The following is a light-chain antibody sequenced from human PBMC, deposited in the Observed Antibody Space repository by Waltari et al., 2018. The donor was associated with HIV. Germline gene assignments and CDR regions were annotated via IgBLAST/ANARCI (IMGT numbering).Light chain of an antibody. CDR1: QNVGAW. V-gene: IGKV1-5*03. CDR2: KAT. CDR3: HQYSDYLGS. J-gene: IGKJ1*01. Sequence: DIHMSQSPPTLIASLGDRVNITCRASQNVGAWLAWYQQKPGEAPNLLIYKATNVEGGVPSRFSGSASGTDFTLTIDSLHPDDFATYYCHQYSDYLGSFGQGTKVEVK.